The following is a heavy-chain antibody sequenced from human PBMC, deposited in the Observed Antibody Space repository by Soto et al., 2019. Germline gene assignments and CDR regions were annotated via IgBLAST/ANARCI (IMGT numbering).Heavy chain of an antibody. Sequence: ASVKVSCKASGYTFTSYGISWVRQAPGKGLEWMGWISAYKGNTNYAQKLQGRVTMTKDTTTSTAYMELRSLRSDDTAAYYCARALYSGSSYYFDYWGQGTLVTVSS. CDR1: GYTFTSYG. V-gene: IGHV1-18*01. CDR3: ARALYSGSSYYFDY. J-gene: IGHJ4*02. CDR2: ISAYKGNT. D-gene: IGHD1-26*01.